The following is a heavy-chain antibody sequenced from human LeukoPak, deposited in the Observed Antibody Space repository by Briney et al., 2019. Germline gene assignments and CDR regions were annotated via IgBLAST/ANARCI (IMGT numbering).Heavy chain of an antibody. Sequence: GGSLRLSCAVSGLTFSDAWMSWVRQAPGKGLEWLGRIKSKAGGGTTDYAAPVKGRFTILRDDSKNTMYLEMNSLKSEDTAVYFCTHCITVYCDIGRWGQRTLVTVSS. J-gene: IGHJ4*02. V-gene: IGHV3-15*01. CDR1: GLTFSDAW. CDR2: IKSKAGGGTT. D-gene: IGHD2-21*01. CDR3: THCITVYCDIGR.